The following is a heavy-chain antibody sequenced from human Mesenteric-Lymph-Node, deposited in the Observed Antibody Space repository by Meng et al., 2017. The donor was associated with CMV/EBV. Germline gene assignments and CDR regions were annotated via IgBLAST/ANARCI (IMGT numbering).Heavy chain of an antibody. CDR3: AREGTAYFDY. CDR2: IYYDGSKK. J-gene: IGHJ4*02. D-gene: IGHD2-21*02. Sequence: GESLKISCAASGFTFSNYGMHWVRQAPGKGLEWVAFIYYDGSKKYYADSVKGRFTISRDNSKNTLYLEINSLRTEDTAVYYCAREGTAYFDYWGQGTLVTVSS. V-gene: IGHV3-30*03. CDR1: GFTFSNYG.